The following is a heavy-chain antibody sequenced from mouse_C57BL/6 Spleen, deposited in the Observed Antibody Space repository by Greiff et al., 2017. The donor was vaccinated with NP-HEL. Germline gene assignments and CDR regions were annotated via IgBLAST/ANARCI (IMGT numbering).Heavy chain of an antibody. J-gene: IGHJ2*01. D-gene: IGHD2-4*01. CDR1: GYTFTDYY. CDR3: ARVGLRRLYYFDY. Sequence: EVQLQQSGPELVKPGASVKISCKASGYTFTDYYMNWVKQSHGKSLEWIGDINPNNGGTSYNQKFKGKATLTVDKSSSTAYMELRSLTSEDSAVYYCARVGLRRLYYFDYWGQGTTLTVSS. V-gene: IGHV1-26*01. CDR2: INPNNGGT.